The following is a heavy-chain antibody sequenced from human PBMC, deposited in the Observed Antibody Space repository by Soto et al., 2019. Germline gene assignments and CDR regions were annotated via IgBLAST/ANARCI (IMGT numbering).Heavy chain of an antibody. J-gene: IGHJ6*02. V-gene: IGHV3-48*02. CDR2: ISSSSSTI. CDR1: GFTFSSYS. D-gene: IGHD2-15*01. Sequence: GGSLRLSCAASGFTFSSYSMNWVRQAPGKGLEWVSYISSSSSTIYYADSVKGRFTISRDNAKNSLYPQMNSLRDEDTAVYYCARERLGYCSGGSCLYGMDVWGQGTTVTVSS. CDR3: ARERLGYCSGGSCLYGMDV.